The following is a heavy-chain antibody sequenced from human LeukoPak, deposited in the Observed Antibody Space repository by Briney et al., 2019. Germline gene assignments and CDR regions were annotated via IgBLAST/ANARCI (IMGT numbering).Heavy chain of an antibody. Sequence: ASVKVSCKASGYTFTSYGISWVRQAPGQGLEWMGWINPNSGGTNYAQKFQGRVTMTRDTSISTAYMELSRLRSDDTAVYYCAREYYDFWSGYYTGGYWGQGTLVTVSS. CDR3: AREYYDFWSGYYTGGY. V-gene: IGHV1-2*02. CDR1: GYTFTSYG. CDR2: INPNSGGT. J-gene: IGHJ4*02. D-gene: IGHD3-3*01.